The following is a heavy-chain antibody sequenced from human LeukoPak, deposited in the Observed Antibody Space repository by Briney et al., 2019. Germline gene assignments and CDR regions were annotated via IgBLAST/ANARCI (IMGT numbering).Heavy chain of an antibody. CDR3: ARELERHDTAMAL. CDR2: IYYSGST. Sequence: KPSETLSLTCTVSGGSISSSSYYWGWIRQPPGKGLEWIGSIYYSGSTYYNPSLKSRVTISVDTSKNRFSLKLSSVTAAGTAVYYCARELERHDTAMALWGQGTLVTVSS. V-gene: IGHV4-39*07. D-gene: IGHD5-18*01. CDR1: GGSISSSSYY. J-gene: IGHJ4*02.